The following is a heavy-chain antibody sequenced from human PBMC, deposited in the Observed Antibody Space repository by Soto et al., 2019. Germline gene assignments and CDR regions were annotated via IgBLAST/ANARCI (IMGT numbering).Heavy chain of an antibody. CDR2: IFSSGST. CDR1: GGSINTFS. Sequence: PSETLSLTCTLSGGSINTFSWSWVRQPAGKGLEWIGRIFSSGSTSFNPSLESRVAMSVDTSKTHFSLNLSSVTAADMAVYYCAREGAYSAYNFAHGIQLWSFDFWGQGALVT. V-gene: IGHV4-4*07. CDR3: AREGAYSAYNFAHGIQLWSFDF. D-gene: IGHD5-12*01. J-gene: IGHJ4*02.